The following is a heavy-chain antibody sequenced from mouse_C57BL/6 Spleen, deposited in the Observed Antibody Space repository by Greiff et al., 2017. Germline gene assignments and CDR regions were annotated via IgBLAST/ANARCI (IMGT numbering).Heavy chain of an antibody. Sequence: QVQLQQPGAELVMPGASVKLSCKASGYTFTSYWMHWVKQRPGQGLEWIGEIDPSDSYTNYNQKFKGKSTLTVYKSSSTAYMQLSSLTSEDSAVYYCARKAGDAMDYWGQGTSVTVSS. CDR1: GYTFTSYW. CDR3: ARKAGDAMDY. V-gene: IGHV1-69*01. CDR2: IDPSDSYT. J-gene: IGHJ4*01.